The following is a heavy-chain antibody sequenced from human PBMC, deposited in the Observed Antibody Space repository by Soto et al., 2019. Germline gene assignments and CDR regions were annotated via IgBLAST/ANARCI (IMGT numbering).Heavy chain of an antibody. Sequence: SVKVSCKASGGTFSSYAISWVRQAPGQGLEWMGGIIPIFGTANYAQKFQGRVTITADESTSTAYMELSSLRSEDTAVYYCARLSGSYTNWFDPWGQGTLVTVSS. J-gene: IGHJ5*02. D-gene: IGHD1-26*01. CDR3: ARLSGSYTNWFDP. CDR1: GGTFSSYA. CDR2: IIPIFGTA. V-gene: IGHV1-69*13.